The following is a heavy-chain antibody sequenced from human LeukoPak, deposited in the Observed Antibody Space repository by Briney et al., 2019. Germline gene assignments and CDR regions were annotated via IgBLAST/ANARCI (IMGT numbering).Heavy chain of an antibody. J-gene: IGHJ4*02. Sequence: SVKVSCKASGGTFSSYAISWVRQAPGQGLEWMGRIIPILGIANYAQKFQGRVTITADKSTSTAYMELSSLRSEDTAVYYCARENSGYSGYDSPGPYSGGWYYFDYWGQGTLVTVSS. CDR3: ARENSGYSGYDSPGPYSGGWYYFDY. CDR2: IIPILGIA. CDR1: GGTFSSYA. D-gene: IGHD5-12*01. V-gene: IGHV1-69*04.